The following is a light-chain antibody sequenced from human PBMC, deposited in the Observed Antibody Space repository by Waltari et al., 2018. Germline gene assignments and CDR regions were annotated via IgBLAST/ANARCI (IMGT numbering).Light chain of an antibody. J-gene: IGLJ1*01. Sequence: QSALTQPRSVSGSPGQSVTISCTATISDVGTDNYVSWYQQPPGKSPNLIIYEVTKRPSGVPDRLSGSKSGNTASLTISGLQAEDEADYYCCSYAGRYTFVFGTGAKVTVL. V-gene: IGLV2-11*01. CDR2: EVT. CDR1: ISDVGTDNY. CDR3: CSYAGRYTFV.